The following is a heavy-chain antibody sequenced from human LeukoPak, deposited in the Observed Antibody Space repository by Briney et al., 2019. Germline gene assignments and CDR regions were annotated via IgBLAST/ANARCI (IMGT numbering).Heavy chain of an antibody. D-gene: IGHD4-11*01. CDR2: INPSGDST. CDR3: ARMTHDYSNNVYFDC. CDR1: GYTFTSYY. V-gene: IGHV1-46*03. Sequence: ASVKVSCKASGYTFTSYYMHRVRQAPGQGLEWMGIINPSGDSTSYAQKFQGRVTMPRDTSTSTVYMELSSLRSEDTAVYYCARMTHDYSNNVYFDCWGQGTLVTVSS. J-gene: IGHJ4*02.